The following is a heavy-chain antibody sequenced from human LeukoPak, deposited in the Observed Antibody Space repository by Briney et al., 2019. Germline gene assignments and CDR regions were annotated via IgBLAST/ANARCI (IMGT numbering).Heavy chain of an antibody. D-gene: IGHD3-3*01. V-gene: IGHV3-7*01. Sequence: GGSLRLSCAASGFTFSSYEMNWVRQAPGKGLELVANIKQDKSEKYYVDSVKGRFTISRDNAKNSLYLQMNSLRAEDTAVYYCARLREIPVFGVVTKSTSYFDYWGRGTLVTVSS. CDR2: IKQDKSEK. CDR1: GFTFSSYE. J-gene: IGHJ4*02. CDR3: ARLREIPVFGVVTKSTSYFDY.